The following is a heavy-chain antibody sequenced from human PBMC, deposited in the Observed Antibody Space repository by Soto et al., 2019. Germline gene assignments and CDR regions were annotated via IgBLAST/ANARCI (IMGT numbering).Heavy chain of an antibody. D-gene: IGHD6-25*01. J-gene: IGHJ6*02. Sequence: EVQLVESGGGLVQPGGSLRLSCAASGFTLGDYYMDWVRQAPGRGLEWVGRSRNKANNYTTQYAASVKGRFTVSRDDTQNSLYLQTNSLKTQDTTVYYGSRRGRVSIYDVEFWGQGTTVTVSS. CDR1: GFTLGDYY. CDR2: SRNKANNYTT. V-gene: IGHV3-72*01. CDR3: SRRGRVSIYDVEF.